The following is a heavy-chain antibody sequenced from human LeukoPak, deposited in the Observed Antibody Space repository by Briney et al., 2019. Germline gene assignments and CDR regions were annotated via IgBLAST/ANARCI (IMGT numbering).Heavy chain of an antibody. CDR2: ISPSDGST. V-gene: IGHV1-46*01. CDR1: GYTFTSYY. CDR3: ASGGYDYAWDQ. J-gene: IGHJ4*02. D-gene: IGHD4/OR15-4a*01. Sequence: ASVKVSCKASGYTFTSYYMHWVRRAPGQGLEWMGIISPSDGSTRYAQKFKGRVTMTRDTSTSTVYMELSSLRFEDTAVYYCASGGYDYAWDQWGQGTLVTVSS.